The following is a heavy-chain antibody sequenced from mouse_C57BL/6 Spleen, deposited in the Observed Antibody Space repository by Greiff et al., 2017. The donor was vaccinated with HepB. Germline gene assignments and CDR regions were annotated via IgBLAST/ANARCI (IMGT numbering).Heavy chain of an antibody. D-gene: IGHD2-3*01. CDR2: INPSSGYT. Sequence: VQLQQSGAELAKPGASVKLSCKASGYTFTSYWMHWVKQRPGQGLEWIGYINPSSGYTKYNQKFKDKATLTEDKSSSTAYMQLSSLTYEDSAVYYCAREGYDALLLAYWGQGTLVTVSA. V-gene: IGHV1-7*01. CDR1: GYTFTSYW. CDR3: AREGYDALLLAY. J-gene: IGHJ3*01.